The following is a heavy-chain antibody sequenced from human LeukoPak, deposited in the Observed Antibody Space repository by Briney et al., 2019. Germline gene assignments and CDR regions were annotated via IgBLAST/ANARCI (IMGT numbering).Heavy chain of an antibody. CDR2: INAGNGDT. CDR3: ARDDCGDTCYPGGY. D-gene: IGHD2-21*01. J-gene: IGHJ4*02. Sequence: ASVKVFCKASGYTFTKYVVHWVSQAPGQRPEWMGWINAGNGDTKYSQNFQDRVTITRDTSANTAYMELSSLTSEDTALYYCARDDCGDTCYPGGYWGQGTLVTVSS. V-gene: IGHV1-3*01. CDR1: GYTFTKYV.